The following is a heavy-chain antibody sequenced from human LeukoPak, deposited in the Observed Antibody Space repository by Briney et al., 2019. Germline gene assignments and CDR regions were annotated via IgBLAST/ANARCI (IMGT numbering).Heavy chain of an antibody. CDR3: ARVGGYCSGGSCYSDY. Sequence: QPGGSLRLSCAASGFTFSSYSMNWVRQAPGKGLEWVSSISSSSSYIYYADSVKGRFTISRDNAMNSLYLQMNSLRAEDTAVYYCARVGGYCSGGSCYSDYWGQGTLVTVSS. CDR2: ISSSSSYI. D-gene: IGHD2-15*01. J-gene: IGHJ4*02. V-gene: IGHV3-21*01. CDR1: GFTFSSYS.